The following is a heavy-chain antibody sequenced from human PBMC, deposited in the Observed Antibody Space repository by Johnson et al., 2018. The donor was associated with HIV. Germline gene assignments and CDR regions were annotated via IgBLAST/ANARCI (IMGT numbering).Heavy chain of an antibody. CDR3: ARVSTATTIALRPYAFDI. CDR2: LYSDGRT. J-gene: IGHJ3*02. D-gene: IGHD5-12*01. Sequence: VQLVESGGGLVQPGGSLRLSCTASGFVVNDNYMTWVRQAPGKGLEWVSVLYSDGRTYYADTVRGRFSISRDNSKNMVHLQVSRLRVEDTAVYYCARVSTATTIALRPYAFDIWGQGTMVTVS. CDR1: GFVVNDNY. V-gene: IGHV3-66*01.